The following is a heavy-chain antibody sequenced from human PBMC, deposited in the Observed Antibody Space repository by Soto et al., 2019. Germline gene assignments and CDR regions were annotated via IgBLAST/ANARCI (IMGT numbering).Heavy chain of an antibody. CDR1: GYTFNFYG. D-gene: IGHD3-16*01. Sequence: ASVKVTCKASGYTFNFYGITWVRQAPGQGLEWMGWISGFNGNTNYAADLQGRVTMTTDTSTSTAYMELRGLRSDDTAVYYCARIGVSSGHESPDFDSWGQGTLVTVSS. CDR3: ARIGVSSGHESPDFDS. CDR2: ISGFNGNT. V-gene: IGHV1-18*01. J-gene: IGHJ4*02.